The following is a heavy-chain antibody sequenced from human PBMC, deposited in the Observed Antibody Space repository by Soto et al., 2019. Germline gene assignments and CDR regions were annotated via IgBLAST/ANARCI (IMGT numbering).Heavy chain of an antibody. Sequence: EVQLVESGGGLVQPGGSLRLSCAASGFTFSSYWMNWVRQAPGKGLEWVANIKQDGSAKYYVDSVKGRFTISRDNAKNSLYLQMNSLRREDTAVYYCAGGSGWDIQQWGQGTLVTVSS. J-gene: IGHJ1*01. V-gene: IGHV3-7*01. D-gene: IGHD6-19*01. CDR3: AGGSGWDIQQ. CDR2: IKQDGSAK. CDR1: GFTFSSYW.